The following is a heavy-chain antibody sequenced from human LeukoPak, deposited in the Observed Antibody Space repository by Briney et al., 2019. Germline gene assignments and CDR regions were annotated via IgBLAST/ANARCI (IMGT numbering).Heavy chain of an antibody. J-gene: IGHJ3*02. CDR3: TTALYSGSYNAFDI. CDR1: GFTFSSYW. D-gene: IGHD1-26*01. V-gene: IGHV3-23*01. Sequence: GGSLRLSCAASGFTFSSYWVSWVRQAPGKGLEWVSAISGSGGSTYYADSVKGRFTISRDNSKNTLYLQMNSLKTEDTAVYYCTTALYSGSYNAFDIWGQGTMVTVSS. CDR2: ISGSGGST.